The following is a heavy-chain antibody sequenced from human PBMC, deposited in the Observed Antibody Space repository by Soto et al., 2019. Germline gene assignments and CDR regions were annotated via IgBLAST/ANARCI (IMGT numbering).Heavy chain of an antibody. V-gene: IGHV3-30-3*01. J-gene: IGHJ6*02. D-gene: IGHD3-22*01. Sequence: QVQLVESGGGVVQPGRSLRLSCAASGFTFSNYPMNWVRQAPGRGLEWVAVISYDGSNKYYADSVKGRFTISRDNSKNTLYLQMNSLRAEDTAVYYCASDRRPCDSSGLDVWGQGTTVTVSS. CDR1: GFTFSNYP. CDR3: ASDRRPCDSSGLDV. CDR2: ISYDGSNK.